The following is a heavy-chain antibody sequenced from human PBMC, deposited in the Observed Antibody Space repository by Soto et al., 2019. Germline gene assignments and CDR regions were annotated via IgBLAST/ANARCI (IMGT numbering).Heavy chain of an antibody. CDR3: ARHEAGVTHFDY. CDR2: VYSSGNT. J-gene: IGHJ4*02. V-gene: IGHV4-59*08. CDR1: GGSINTYF. D-gene: IGHD3-10*01. Sequence: PSETLSLTCTISGGSINTYFWSWIRQPPGKGLEWIGYVYSSGNTIYTPSLKSRVTISVDTSKNQFSLKLSPVTAADTAVYYCARHEAGVTHFDYWGQGTLVTVSS.